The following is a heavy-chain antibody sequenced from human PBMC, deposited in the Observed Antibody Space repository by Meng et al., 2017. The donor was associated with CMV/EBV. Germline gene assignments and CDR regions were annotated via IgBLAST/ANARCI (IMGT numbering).Heavy chain of an antibody. D-gene: IGHD3-3*01. J-gene: IGHJ4*02. V-gene: IGHV4-34*01. CDR1: GGSFSGYY. CDR3: ASLRTIFGVVPSNDY. Sequence: YGGSFSGYYWRWIRQPPGKGLEWIGEINHSGSTNYNPYLKRRVTISVDTSKNQFSLKLSSVTAADTAVYYCASLRTIFGVVPSNDYWGQGTLVTVSS. CDR2: INHSGST.